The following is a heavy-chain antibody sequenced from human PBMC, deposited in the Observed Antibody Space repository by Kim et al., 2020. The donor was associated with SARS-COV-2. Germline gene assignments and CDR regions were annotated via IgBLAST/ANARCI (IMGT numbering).Heavy chain of an antibody. CDR3: TRDPGYDILTGYYLEPSDAFDI. D-gene: IGHD3-9*01. Sequence: GRSLRLSCTASGFTFGDYAMSWFRQAPGKGLEWVGFIRSKAYGGTTEYAASVKGRFTISRDDSKSIAYLQMNSLKTEDTAVYYCTRDPGYDILTGYYLEPSDAFDIWGQGTMVTVSS. CDR1: GFTFGDYA. CDR2: IRSKAYGGTT. V-gene: IGHV3-49*03. J-gene: IGHJ3*02.